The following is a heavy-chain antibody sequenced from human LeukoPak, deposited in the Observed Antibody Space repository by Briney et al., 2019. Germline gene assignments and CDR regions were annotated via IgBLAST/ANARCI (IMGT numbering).Heavy chain of an antibody. CDR3: ATADVAVAGTPDY. V-gene: IGHV1-24*01. CDR2: FDPEDGET. J-gene: IGHJ4*02. D-gene: IGHD6-19*01. CDR1: GYTLTELS. Sequence: ASVKVSCKVSGYTLTELSMHWVRQAPGKGLEWMGGFDPEDGETFYAQKFQGRVTMTEDTSTNTAYMELSSLRSEDTAVYYCATADVAVAGTPDYWGQGTLVTVSS.